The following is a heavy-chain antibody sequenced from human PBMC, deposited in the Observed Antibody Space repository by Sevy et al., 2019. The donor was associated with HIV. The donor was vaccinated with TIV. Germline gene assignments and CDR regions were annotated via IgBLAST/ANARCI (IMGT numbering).Heavy chain of an antibody. D-gene: IGHD3-22*01. Sequence: SETLSLTCTVSGGSISSSGYYWGWIRQPPGKGLEWIGSIYYGGSTYYNPSLKSRITISVDTSKNHFSLKLSSVTAADTAVYYCASVSMIVVVITDDWGYYLDYWGQGTLVTVSS. J-gene: IGHJ4*02. V-gene: IGHV4-39*02. CDR1: GGSISSSGYY. CDR2: IYYGGST. CDR3: ASVSMIVVVITDDWGYYLDY.